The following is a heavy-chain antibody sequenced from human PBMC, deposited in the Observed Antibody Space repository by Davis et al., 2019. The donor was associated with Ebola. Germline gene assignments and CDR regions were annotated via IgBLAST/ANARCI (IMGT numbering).Heavy chain of an antibody. CDR1: GFTFSSYG. Sequence: PGGSLRLSCAASGFTFSSYGLHWVRQAPGKGLEWVAVIRYDGSNKYYADSVKCRFTISRDNSKNTLYLQMNSLRAEDTAVYYCARAPSTVTTPYGMDVWGQGVTVTVSS. V-gene: IGHV3-33*01. CDR3: ARAPSTVTTPYGMDV. CDR2: IRYDGSNK. J-gene: IGHJ6*02. D-gene: IGHD4-17*01.